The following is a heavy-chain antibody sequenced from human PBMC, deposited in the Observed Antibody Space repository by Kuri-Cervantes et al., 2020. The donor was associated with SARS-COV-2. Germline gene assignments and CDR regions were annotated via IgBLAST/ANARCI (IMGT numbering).Heavy chain of an antibody. D-gene: IGHD4-11*01. CDR3: AKEPVHDYSNYYYGMDV. J-gene: IGHJ6*02. V-gene: IGHV3-23*01. CDR2: INGGGGTT. Sequence: GESLKISCAASGFQFDHYVMTWVRLAAGKGLEWVSSINGGGGTTYYADSVKGRFTISRDNSKNTLYLQMNSLRAEDTAVYYCAKEPVHDYSNYYYGMDVWGQGTTVTGYS. CDR1: GFQFDHYV.